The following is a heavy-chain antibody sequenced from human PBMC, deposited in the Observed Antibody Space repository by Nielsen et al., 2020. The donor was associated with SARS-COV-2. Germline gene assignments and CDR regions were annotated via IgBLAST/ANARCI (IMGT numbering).Heavy chain of an antibody. CDR3: ARNSDPYYFDY. CDR2: IDWDDDK. J-gene: IGHJ4*02. V-gene: IGHV2-70*04. Sequence: SGPTLVKPAQTLTLTCTFSGFSLNTRLMRMRWIRQSPGKALEWLARIDWDDDKFYTNSLKTRLSISKDTSANQVVLIMTNLDPADTATYFCARNSDPYYFDYWGQGILVTVSS. CDR1: GFSLNTRLMR.